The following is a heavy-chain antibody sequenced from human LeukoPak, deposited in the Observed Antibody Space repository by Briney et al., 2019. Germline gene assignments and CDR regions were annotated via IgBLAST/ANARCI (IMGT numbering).Heavy chain of an antibody. CDR1: GFTFSDYY. D-gene: IGHD6-19*01. CDR3: AKGGSSGWYHLDF. Sequence: PGGSLRLSCAASGFTFSDYYMSWIRQAPGKGLEWVSYISSSGSTIYYADSVKGRFTISRDNSKNTLYLQMNSLRAEDTAVYYCAKGGSSGWYHLDFWGQGTLVTVSS. V-gene: IGHV3-11*01. CDR2: ISSSGSTI. J-gene: IGHJ4*02.